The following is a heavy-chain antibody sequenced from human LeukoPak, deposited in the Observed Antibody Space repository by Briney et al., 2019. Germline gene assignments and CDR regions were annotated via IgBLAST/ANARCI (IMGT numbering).Heavy chain of an antibody. Sequence: SETLSLTCAVYGGSFSGYYWSWIRQSPGKGLEWIGEINHSGSTNYNPSLKSRVTISVDTSKNQFSLKLSSVTAADTAVYYCASALRSGWQGLFDYWGQGTLVTVSS. J-gene: IGHJ4*02. V-gene: IGHV4-34*01. CDR1: GGSFSGYY. D-gene: IGHD6-19*01. CDR2: INHSGST. CDR3: ASALRSGWQGLFDY.